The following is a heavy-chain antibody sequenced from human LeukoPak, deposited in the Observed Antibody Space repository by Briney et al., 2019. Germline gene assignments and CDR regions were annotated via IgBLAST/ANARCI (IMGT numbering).Heavy chain of an antibody. CDR2: INPNSGGT. CDR1: GYTFTGYY. CDR3: AREQMTTVTTNWFDP. Sequence: ASVKVSCKASGYTFTGYYMHWVRQAPGQGLEWMGWINPNSGGTNYAQKFQGRVTMTRDTSISTAYMELSRLRSDDTAVYYCAREQMTTVTTNWFDPWGQGTLVTVSS. V-gene: IGHV1-2*02. J-gene: IGHJ5*02. D-gene: IGHD4-17*01.